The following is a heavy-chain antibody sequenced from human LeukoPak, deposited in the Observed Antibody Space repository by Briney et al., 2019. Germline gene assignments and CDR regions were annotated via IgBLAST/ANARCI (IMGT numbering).Heavy chain of an antibody. J-gene: IGHJ4*02. CDR2: INQDGSEK. V-gene: IGHV3-7*01. CDR3: ARDRYYVPDY. Sequence: PGGSLRLSCAASEFTFSSYWMSWVRQAPGKGLEWVANINQDGSEKYYVDSVKGRFTISRDNAKNSLYLQMNSLRAEDTAVYYCARDRYYVPDYWGQGTLVTVSS. D-gene: IGHD3-10*02. CDR1: EFTFSSYW.